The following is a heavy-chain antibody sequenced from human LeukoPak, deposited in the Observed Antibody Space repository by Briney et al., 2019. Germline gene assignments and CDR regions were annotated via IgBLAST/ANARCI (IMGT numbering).Heavy chain of an antibody. Sequence: PGGSLRLSCAASGFTVSSNYMSWVRQAPGKGLEWVSVIYSGGSTAYADSVKGRFTISRDNAKNSLYLQMNSPRDDDTALYYCARRPYSDTSGRLSDVWGQGTTVTVSS. CDR2: IYSGGST. CDR1: GFTVSSNY. CDR3: ARRPYSDTSGRLSDV. V-gene: IGHV3-53*01. D-gene: IGHD3-22*01. J-gene: IGHJ6*02.